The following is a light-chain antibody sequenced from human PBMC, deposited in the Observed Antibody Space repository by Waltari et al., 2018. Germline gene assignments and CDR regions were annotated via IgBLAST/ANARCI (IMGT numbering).Light chain of an antibody. V-gene: IGKV3-15*01. CDR2: GAS. Sequence: EIMMTQSPATLSVSPGERATLSCRASQSVSSNLAWHQQKPGQAPRLLIYGASSRATCIPARFSGSGSGTEFTLTISSLQSEDFAVYYCQQYSSWPPTFGPGTKVDIK. CDR3: QQYSSWPPT. J-gene: IGKJ3*01. CDR1: QSVSSN.